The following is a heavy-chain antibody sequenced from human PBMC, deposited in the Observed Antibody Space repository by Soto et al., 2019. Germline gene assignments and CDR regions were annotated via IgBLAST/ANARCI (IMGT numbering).Heavy chain of an antibody. Sequence: PGGSLRLSCGASGFTFSSYWMRWVRQAPGKGLVWVPRINSDGSSTSYADSVKGRFTISRDNAKNTLYLQMNSLRAEDTAVYYCARHRPFVYYHSGLAFWRKGPRVTASS. CDR1: GFTFSSYW. CDR2: INSDGSST. J-gene: IGHJ6*04. V-gene: IGHV3-74*01. D-gene: IGHD3-10*01. CDR3: ARHRPFVYYHSGLAF.